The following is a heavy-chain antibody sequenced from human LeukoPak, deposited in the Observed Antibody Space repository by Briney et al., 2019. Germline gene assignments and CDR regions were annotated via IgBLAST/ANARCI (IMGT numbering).Heavy chain of an antibody. V-gene: IGHV4-59*01. J-gene: IGHJ3*02. Sequence: SETLSLTCTVSGVSISSYYWSWIRQPPGKGLEWIGYIYYSGSTNYNPSLKSRVTISVDTSKNQFSLKLSSVTAADTAVYYRARAGGYCGGDCYSGAFDIWGQGTMVTVSS. CDR2: IYYSGST. D-gene: IGHD2-21*02. CDR3: ARAGGYCGGDCYSGAFDI. CDR1: GVSISSYY.